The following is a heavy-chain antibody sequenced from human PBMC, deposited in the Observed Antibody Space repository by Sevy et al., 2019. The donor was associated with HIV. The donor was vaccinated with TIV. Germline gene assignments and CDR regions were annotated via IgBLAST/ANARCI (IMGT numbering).Heavy chain of an antibody. J-gene: IGHJ4*02. CDR3: VRAIAKDGSF. D-gene: IGHD6-13*01. V-gene: IGHV3-7*01. Sequence: GGCLSLSCVASGFSLNNYWMNWVRQAPGKGLEWVANINQDGSVKYYVDSVRGRFTISRDNARNLVFLQMSSLRVDDSALYYCVRAIAKDGSFWGQGTLVTVSS. CDR2: INQDGSVK. CDR1: GFSLNNYW.